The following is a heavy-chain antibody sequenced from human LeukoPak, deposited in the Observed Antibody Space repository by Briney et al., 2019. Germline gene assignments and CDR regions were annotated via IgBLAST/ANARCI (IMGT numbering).Heavy chain of an antibody. D-gene: IGHD2-2*01. CDR1: GGSISSYY. CDR2: IYYSGST. Sequence: NPSETLSLTCTVSGGSISSYYWSWIRQPPGKGLAWIGYIYYSGSTNYNPSLKSRVTISVDTSKNQFSLKLSSVTAADTAVYYCARDPWAMTYFDYWGQGTLVTVSS. CDR3: ARDPWAMTYFDY. V-gene: IGHV4-59*01. J-gene: IGHJ4*02.